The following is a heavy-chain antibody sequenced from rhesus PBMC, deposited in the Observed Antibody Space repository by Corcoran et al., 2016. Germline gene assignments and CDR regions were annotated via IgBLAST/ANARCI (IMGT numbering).Heavy chain of an antibody. J-gene: IGHJ4*01. CDR1: GGSISDSYR. D-gene: IGHD6-31*01. Sequence: QVQLQESGPGVVKPSETLSLTCAVSGGSISDSYRWSWIRPPPGKGLEWIGYIYGSSTSTNYNPSLKSRVTISKDTSKNQFSLKLSSVTAADTAVYYCARGIGAAGTYFDYWGQGVLVTVSS. CDR3: ARGIGAAGTYFDY. V-gene: IGHV4S10*01. CDR2: IYGSSTST.